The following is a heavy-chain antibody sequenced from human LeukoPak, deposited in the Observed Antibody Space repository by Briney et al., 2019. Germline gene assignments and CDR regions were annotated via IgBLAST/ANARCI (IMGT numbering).Heavy chain of an antibody. V-gene: IGHV4-59*01. CDR2: IYYSGTT. CDR3: ARDRASAGAFDY. D-gene: IGHD4/OR15-4a*01. Sequence: PSETLSLTCSVSGGSISPYYWSWIRQPPGKGLEWIGYIYYSGTTNYNPSLQSRVTISVATSKNQFSLKLSSVTAADTALYYCARDRASAGAFDYWGQGTLVTVSS. J-gene: IGHJ4*02. CDR1: GGSISPYY.